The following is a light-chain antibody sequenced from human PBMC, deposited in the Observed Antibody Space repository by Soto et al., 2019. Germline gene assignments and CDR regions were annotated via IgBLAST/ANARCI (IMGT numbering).Light chain of an antibody. V-gene: IGKV1-39*01. Sequence: DIQMTQSPSSLSASVGDRVTITCRASQSISSYLNWYQQKPGKAPKLLIYAASSLQSGVPSRFSGSGSGTEFTLTISSLQPEDVATYYCQQCYSTPFFGPGTKVDI. CDR3: QQCYSTPF. CDR2: AAS. J-gene: IGKJ3*01. CDR1: QSISSY.